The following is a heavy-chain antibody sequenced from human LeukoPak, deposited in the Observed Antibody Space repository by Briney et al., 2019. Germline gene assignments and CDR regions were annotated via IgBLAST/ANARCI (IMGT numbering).Heavy chain of an antibody. V-gene: IGHV1-2*02. Sequence: ASVKVSCKTSGYTFTGYYMHWVRQAPGQGLEWMGWISPNSGATNYAQKFQARVTMTGDTSISTAYMELSSQRSDDTAVYFCAREDQLAPLQAQRPLDYWGRGSLVTVSS. CDR2: ISPNSGAT. J-gene: IGHJ4*02. CDR3: AREDQLAPLQAQRPLDY. D-gene: IGHD1-1*01. CDR1: GYTFTGYY.